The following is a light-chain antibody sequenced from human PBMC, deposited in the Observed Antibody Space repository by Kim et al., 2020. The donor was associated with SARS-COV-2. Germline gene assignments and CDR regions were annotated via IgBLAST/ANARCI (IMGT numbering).Light chain of an antibody. CDR2: DVT. Sequence: QSALTQPASVSGSPGQSITISCTGGSSDVGGYNYVSWYQQHPGKAPKLMIYDVTKRPSGVSDRFSGSKSGSTASLTISGLQAEDEADYYCSSYTSSTLYVFGTGTKVTVL. CDR1: SSDVGGYNY. J-gene: IGLJ1*01. CDR3: SSYTSSTLYV. V-gene: IGLV2-14*03.